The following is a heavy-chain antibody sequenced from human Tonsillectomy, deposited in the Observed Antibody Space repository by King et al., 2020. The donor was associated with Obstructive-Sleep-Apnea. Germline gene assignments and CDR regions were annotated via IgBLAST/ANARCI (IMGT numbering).Heavy chain of an antibody. J-gene: IGHJ3*02. CDR2: INTNTGDP. V-gene: IGHV7-4-1*02. CDR3: ARESPKYGSGSLVPFDI. CDR1: GYRFSNCG. Sequence: QLVQSGSELKEPGASVKVSCKASGYRFSNCGINWVRQAPGQGLEWMGWINTNTGDPTYAQGFTGRFVFSLDTSVSAAYLQISSLKAEDTAVYYCARESPKYGSGSLVPFDIWGQGTLVTVSS. D-gene: IGHD3-10*01.